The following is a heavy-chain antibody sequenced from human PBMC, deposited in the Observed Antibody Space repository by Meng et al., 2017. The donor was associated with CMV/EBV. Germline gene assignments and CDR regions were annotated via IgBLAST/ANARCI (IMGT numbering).Heavy chain of an antibody. J-gene: IGHJ4*02. CDR3: ARGRISHCSSTSCPGGFDY. Sequence: SYSGYYWSWVRKRPGEGLGWIGEINHSGNTNYSPSLQGRVAIAVDASKNQFSLKLSSVTAADTAVYYCARGRISHCSSTSCPGGFDYWGQGTLVTVSS. V-gene: IGHV4-34*01. CDR1: SYSGYY. D-gene: IGHD2-2*01. CDR2: INHSGNT.